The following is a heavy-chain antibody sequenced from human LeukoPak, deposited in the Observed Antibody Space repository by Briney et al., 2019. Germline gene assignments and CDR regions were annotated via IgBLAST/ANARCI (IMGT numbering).Heavy chain of an antibody. J-gene: IGHJ4*02. CDR3: ASLTVSSYHPQQLVPPY. CDR1: GFTFSDYY. V-gene: IGHV3-11*01. D-gene: IGHD6-13*01. CDR2: ISSSGSTI. Sequence: PGGSLRLSCAASGFTFSDYYMSWIRQAPGKGLEWVSYISSSGSTIYYADSVKGRFTISRDNAKNSPYLQMNSLRAEDTAVYYCASLTVSSYHPQQLVPPYWGQGTLVTVSS.